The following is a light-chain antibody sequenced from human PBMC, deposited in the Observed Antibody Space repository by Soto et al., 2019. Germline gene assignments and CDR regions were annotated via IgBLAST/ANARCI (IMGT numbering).Light chain of an antibody. V-gene: IGKV3-20*01. CDR2: GAS. J-gene: IGKJ1*01. CDR3: HQYGSSPPPWT. Sequence: EIVLTQSPGTLSLSPGERATLSCRASQSVGSTYLVWYQQKPGQAPRLLIYGASTRATGIPDRFSGSGSGTDFTLTISRLEPEDFAVYYCHQYGSSPPPWTFCQGTKVEIK. CDR1: QSVGSTY.